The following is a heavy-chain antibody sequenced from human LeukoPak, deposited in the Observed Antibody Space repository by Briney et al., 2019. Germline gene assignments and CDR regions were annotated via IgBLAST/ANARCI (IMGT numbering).Heavy chain of an antibody. CDR1: GFTFSSYA. D-gene: IGHD5-18*01. CDR2: ISDSGGST. V-gene: IGHV3-23*01. Sequence: GGSLRLSCAASGFTFSSYAMSWVRQAPGKGLEWVSAISDSGGSTYYADSVKGRFTISRDNSKHTLFLQMNSLRAEDTAVYYCAGRTAAQDYYMDVWGKGTTVTISS. J-gene: IGHJ6*03. CDR3: AGRTAAQDYYMDV.